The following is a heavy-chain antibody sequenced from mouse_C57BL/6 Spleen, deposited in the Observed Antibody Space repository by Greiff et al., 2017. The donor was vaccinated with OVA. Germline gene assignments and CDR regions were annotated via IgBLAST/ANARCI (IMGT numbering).Heavy chain of an antibody. CDR2: IHPNSGST. Sequence: QVQLQQPGAELVKPGASVKLSCKASGYTFTSYWMHWVKQRPGQGLEWIGMIHPNSGSTNYNEKLKSKAKLTVDKSSSTAYMQLSSLTSEDSAVYYCAREGTGYYDYDGFAYWGQGTLVTVSA. V-gene: IGHV1-64*01. CDR3: AREGTGYYDYDGFAY. CDR1: GYTFTSYW. D-gene: IGHD2-4*01. J-gene: IGHJ3*01.